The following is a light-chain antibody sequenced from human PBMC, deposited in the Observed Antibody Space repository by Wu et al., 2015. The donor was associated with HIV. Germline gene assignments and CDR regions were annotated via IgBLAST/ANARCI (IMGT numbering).Light chain of an antibody. CDR3: QQLNSYSLT. V-gene: IGKV1-9*01. Sequence: DIQLTQFPSFLSATVGDRVAITCRASQGISRYLAWYQQKPGKAPKLLIYAASTLQSGVPSRFSGSGSGTEFSLTISSLQPEDFATYYCQQLNSYSLTFGGGTKVEIK. CDR1: QGISRY. J-gene: IGKJ4*01. CDR2: AAS.